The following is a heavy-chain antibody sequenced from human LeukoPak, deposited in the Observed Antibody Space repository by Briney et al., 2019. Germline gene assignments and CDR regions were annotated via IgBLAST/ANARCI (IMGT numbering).Heavy chain of an antibody. J-gene: IGHJ4*02. CDR3: ARAGRVGVHFDY. CDR1: GGSFSGYY. Sequence: QSSETLSLTCAVYGGSFSGYYWSWIRQPPGKGLEWIGEINHSGSTNYNPSLKSRVTISVDTSKNQFSLKLSSVTAADTAVYYCARAGRVGVHFDYWGQGTLVTVSS. V-gene: IGHV4-34*01. D-gene: IGHD1-26*01. CDR2: INHSGST.